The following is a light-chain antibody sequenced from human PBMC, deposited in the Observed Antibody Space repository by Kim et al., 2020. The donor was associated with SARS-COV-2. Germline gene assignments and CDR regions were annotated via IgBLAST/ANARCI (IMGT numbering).Light chain of an antibody. J-gene: IGLJ2*01. CDR3: QVWDSSSDHRV. V-gene: IGLV3-21*04. Sequence: PGMPARITFGGDNIGSKTVHWYRQKAGQAPVLTISYHGDRPSGIPERFSGSNSGNTATLTIIRVEAGDEADYYCQVWDSSSDHRVFGGGTQLTVL. CDR2: YHG. CDR1: NIGSKT.